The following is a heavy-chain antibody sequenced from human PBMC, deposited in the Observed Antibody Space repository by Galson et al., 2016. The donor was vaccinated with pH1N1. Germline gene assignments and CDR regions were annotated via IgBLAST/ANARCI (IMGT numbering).Heavy chain of an antibody. CDR1: GFTFSSDW. J-gene: IGHJ6*03. CDR2: IKQDGGET. Sequence: SLRLSCAASGFTFSSDWMNWVRQAPGKGLEWVANIKQDGGETYYVDSVKGRFTISRDNAKNSLYLQMNSLRVEDTAVYYCARVTVHSGAYWGNYYYYMDVWGKGTSVTVSS. V-gene: IGHV3-7*01. CDR3: ARVTVHSGAYWGNYYYYMDV. D-gene: IGHD1-26*01.